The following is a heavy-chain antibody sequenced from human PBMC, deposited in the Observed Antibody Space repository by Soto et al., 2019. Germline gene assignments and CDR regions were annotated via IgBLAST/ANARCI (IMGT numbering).Heavy chain of an antibody. Sequence: GGSLRLSCAASGFTFDDYTMHWVRQAPGKGLEWVSLISWDGGSTYYADSVKGRFTISRDNSKNSLYLQMNSLRTEDTALYYCAKAETRGAWNNGENWFDPWGQGTLVTVSS. J-gene: IGHJ5*02. CDR2: ISWDGGST. V-gene: IGHV3-43*01. CDR3: AKAETRGAWNNGENWFDP. CDR1: GFTFDDYT. D-gene: IGHD1-1*01.